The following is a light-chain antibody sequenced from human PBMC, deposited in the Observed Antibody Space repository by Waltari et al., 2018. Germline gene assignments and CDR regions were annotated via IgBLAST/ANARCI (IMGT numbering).Light chain of an antibody. CDR2: DAS. CDR1: QNIENY. J-gene: IGKJ2*01. V-gene: IGKV3-11*01. CDR3: QQRSRWPRT. Sequence: EIILTQSPATLSLSPGEIATLSCRASQNIENYLAWYQQKPGQAPSLLIYDASNRAAGIPARFSGGGSGTDFTLSISSLEPEDFAVYYCQQRSRWPRTFGQGTKLEIK.